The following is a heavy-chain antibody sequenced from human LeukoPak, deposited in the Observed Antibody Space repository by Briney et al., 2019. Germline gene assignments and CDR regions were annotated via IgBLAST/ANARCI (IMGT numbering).Heavy chain of an antibody. Sequence: PGGSLRLSCAASGFTFYIYAMSWVRQAPGKGLEWVASMCGSAGCTYYADSVKVRFTISRDNSKNILYLQMNSLRAEDTAIYYCAKDRPNYYETNGHYYRRDGDYWGQGTLVTVSS. D-gene: IGHD3-16*01. CDR3: AKDRPNYYETNGHYYRRDGDY. CDR2: MCGSAGCT. J-gene: IGHJ4*02. V-gene: IGHV3-23*01. CDR1: GFTFYIYA.